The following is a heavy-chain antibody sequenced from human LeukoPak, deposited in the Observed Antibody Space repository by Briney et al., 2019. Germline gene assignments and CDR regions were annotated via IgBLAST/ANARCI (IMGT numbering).Heavy chain of an antibody. Sequence: PGGSLRLSCAASRSTFSSYAMSWVRQAPGKGLEWVAAISGSGGSTYYADSVKGRFTISRDNSKNTLYLQMNSLRAEDTAVYYCAKGYVVVPLIYFDYWGQGTLVTVSS. CDR3: AKGYVVVPLIYFDY. CDR2: ISGSGGST. V-gene: IGHV3-23*01. D-gene: IGHD3-22*01. CDR1: RSTFSSYA. J-gene: IGHJ4*02.